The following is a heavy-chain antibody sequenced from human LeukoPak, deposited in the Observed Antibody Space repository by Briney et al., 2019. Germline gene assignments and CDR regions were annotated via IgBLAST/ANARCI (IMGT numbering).Heavy chain of an antibody. CDR2: IYYSGST. V-gene: IGHV4-39*01. J-gene: IGHJ4*02. D-gene: IGHD3-10*01. Sequence: KPSETLSLTCTVSGGSISSSSYYRGWIRQPPGKGLEWIGSIYYSGSTYYNPSLKSRVTISVDTSKNQFSLKLSSVTAADTAVYYCARNMVRGVTYYFDYWGQGTLVPVSS. CDR1: GGSISSSSYY. CDR3: ARNMVRGVTYYFDY.